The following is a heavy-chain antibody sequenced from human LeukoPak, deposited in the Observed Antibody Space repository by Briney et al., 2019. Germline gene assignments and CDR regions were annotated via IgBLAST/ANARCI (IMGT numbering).Heavy chain of an antibody. Sequence: SETLSLTCAVYGGSFSGYYWSWIRQPSGKGLEWIGEINHSGSTNYNPSLKSRVTISVDTSKNQFSLKLSSVTAADTAVYYCARVQRQRWIQLWPQKGYFDYWGQGTLVTVSS. CDR3: ARVQRQRWIQLWPQKGYFDY. CDR1: GGSFSGYY. V-gene: IGHV4-34*01. CDR2: INHSGST. J-gene: IGHJ4*02. D-gene: IGHD5-18*01.